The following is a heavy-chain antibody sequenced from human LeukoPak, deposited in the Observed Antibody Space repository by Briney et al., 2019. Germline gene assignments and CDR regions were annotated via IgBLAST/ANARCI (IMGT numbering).Heavy chain of an antibody. CDR1: GFTFSSYG. CDR3: AKDLGGLAEQDYDILTGYRNYYYYGMDV. CDR2: ISYDGSNK. Sequence: PGGSLRLSCAASGFTFSSYGMHWVRQAPGKGLEWVAVISYDGSNKYYADSVKGRFTISRDNSKNPLYLQMNSLRAEDTAVYYCAKDLGGLAEQDYDILTGYRNYYYYGMDVWGQGTTVTVSS. V-gene: IGHV3-30*18. J-gene: IGHJ6*02. D-gene: IGHD3-9*01.